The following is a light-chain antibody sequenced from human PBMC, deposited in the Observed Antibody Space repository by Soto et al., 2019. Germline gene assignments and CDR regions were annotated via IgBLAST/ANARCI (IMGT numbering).Light chain of an antibody. Sequence: DIQMTQSPSSLSASVGDRVTITCRASQSISSYLNWYQQKPGKAPKLLIYAASSLQSGVPSRFSGSGSGTDFTLTISSLQPKDFATYYCQQSYSTLLTFGGGTKVDIK. CDR2: AAS. V-gene: IGKV1-39*01. CDR3: QQSYSTLLT. J-gene: IGKJ4*01. CDR1: QSISSY.